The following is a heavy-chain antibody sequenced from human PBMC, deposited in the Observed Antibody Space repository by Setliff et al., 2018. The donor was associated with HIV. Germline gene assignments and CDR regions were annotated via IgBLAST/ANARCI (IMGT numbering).Heavy chain of an antibody. J-gene: IGHJ3*01. CDR1: GFIFNDHS. Sequence: GGSLRLSCATSGFIFNDHSMSWVRQAPGKGLEWVSYISTRSGTIYYADSVKGRFTISRDEAKNSVYLQMTSLRAEDTAVYYCAREMGLFFDFWSGLWGQGTMVTVSS. CDR3: AREMGLFFDFWSGL. V-gene: IGHV3-48*01. D-gene: IGHD3-3*01. CDR2: ISTRSGTI.